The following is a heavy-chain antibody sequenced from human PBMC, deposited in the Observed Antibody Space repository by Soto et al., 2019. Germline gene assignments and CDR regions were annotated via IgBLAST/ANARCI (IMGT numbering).Heavy chain of an antibody. CDR3: ARGITIFGVVMGRYYFDY. Sequence: SETLSLTCAVYGGSFSGYYWSWIRQPPGKGLEWIGEINHSGSTNYNPSLKSRVTISVDTSKNHFSLKLSSVTAADTAVYYCARGITIFGVVMGRYYFDYWGQGTLVTVSS. CDR1: GGSFSGYY. V-gene: IGHV4-34*01. J-gene: IGHJ4*02. D-gene: IGHD3-3*01. CDR2: INHSGST.